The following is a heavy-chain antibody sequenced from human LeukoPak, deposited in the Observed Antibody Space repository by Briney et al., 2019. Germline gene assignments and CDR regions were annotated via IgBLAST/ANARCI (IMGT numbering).Heavy chain of an antibody. J-gene: IGHJ6*02. CDR3: ARGFWSGYYGMDV. Sequence: ASVTVSCKASGYTFIGYYMHWVRQGPGQGPEWMGWINPNSGGTNYAQKFQGRVTMTRDTSISTAYMELSRLKSDDTAVYYCARGFWSGYYGMDVWGQGTTVTVSS. D-gene: IGHD3-3*01. CDR2: INPNSGGT. V-gene: IGHV1-2*02. CDR1: GYTFIGYY.